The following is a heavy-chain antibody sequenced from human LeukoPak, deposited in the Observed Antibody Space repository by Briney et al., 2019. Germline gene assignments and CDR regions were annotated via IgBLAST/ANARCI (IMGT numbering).Heavy chain of an antibody. Sequence: PGGSLRLSCSGSEFTFSRHNMHWVRQAPGKGLEYVSAISYNGDSTYYVDSVKGRFTISRDNSKNTLDLQMSSLRPEDTAVYYCVSDRETQEQIWGPGTLVTVSS. CDR1: EFTFSRHN. CDR2: ISYNGDST. V-gene: IGHV3-64D*09. D-gene: IGHD1-26*01. J-gene: IGHJ3*02. CDR3: VSDRETQEQI.